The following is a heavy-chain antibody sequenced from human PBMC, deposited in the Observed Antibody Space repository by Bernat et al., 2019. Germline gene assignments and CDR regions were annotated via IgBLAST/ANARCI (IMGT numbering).Heavy chain of an antibody. CDR1: GFTFSSYG. J-gene: IGHJ4*02. Sequence: QVQLVESGGGVVQPGRSLRLSCAASGFTFSSYGMHWVRQAPGKGLEWVAVISYDGSNKYYADSVKGRFTISRDNSKNTLYLQMNSLRAEDTAVYYCARDPDYGDYALDYWGQGTLVTVSS. D-gene: IGHD4-17*01. CDR3: ARDPDYGDYALDY. CDR2: ISYDGSNK. V-gene: IGHV3-30*03.